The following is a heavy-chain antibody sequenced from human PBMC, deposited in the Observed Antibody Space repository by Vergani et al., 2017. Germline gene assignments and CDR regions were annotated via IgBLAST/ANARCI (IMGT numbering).Heavy chain of an antibody. D-gene: IGHD2-21*02. CDR1: GSPISSGDHC. Sequence: QVQPQESGPGVVKPSQTLSLTFAVSGSPISSGDHCWTWIRQRPGKGLEWIGYIFYSGTTYDNPSLRSRLTISVDTCQNQFSLKLRSVTAADTAVYYCARHLAYCGGDCYPYCYGMDVWGQGTTVTVSS. V-gene: IGHV4-31*11. J-gene: IGHJ6*02. CDR3: ARHLAYCGGDCYPYCYGMDV. CDR2: IFYSGTT.